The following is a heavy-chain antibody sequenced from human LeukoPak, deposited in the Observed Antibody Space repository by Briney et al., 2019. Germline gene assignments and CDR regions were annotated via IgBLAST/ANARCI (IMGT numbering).Heavy chain of an antibody. J-gene: IGHJ4*02. CDR1: GGSFSGYY. CDR2: INHSGST. Sequence: SETLSLTCAVYGGSFSGYYWSWIRQPPGKGLEWIGEINHSGSTNYNPSLKSRVTVSVDTSKNQFSLRLSSVTAADTAVYYCASKAGIAAAGDFYYFDYWGQGTLVTVSS. CDR3: ASKAGIAAAGDFYYFDY. D-gene: IGHD6-13*01. V-gene: IGHV4-34*01.